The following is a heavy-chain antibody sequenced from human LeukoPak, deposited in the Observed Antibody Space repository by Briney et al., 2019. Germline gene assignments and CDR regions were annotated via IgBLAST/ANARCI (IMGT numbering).Heavy chain of an antibody. CDR1: GYTFTSYD. CDR3: ARGPPDGYCSSTSCYWSWFDP. V-gene: IGHV1-8*01. Sequence: GASVKVSFKASGYTFTSYDINWVRQATGQGLEWMGLMNPNSGNTGYAQKFQGRVTMTRNTSISTAYMELSSLRSEDTAVYYCARGPPDGYCSSTSCYWSWFDPWGQGTLVTVSS. CDR2: MNPNSGNT. D-gene: IGHD2-2*03. J-gene: IGHJ5*02.